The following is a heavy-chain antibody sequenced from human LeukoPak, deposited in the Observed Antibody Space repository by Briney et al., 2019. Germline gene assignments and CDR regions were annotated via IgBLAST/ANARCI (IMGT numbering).Heavy chain of an antibody. CDR2: IYYSGNT. V-gene: IGHV4-39*01. J-gene: IGHJ4*02. CDR1: GVSISSSNSY. CDR3: ARQTGSGLFILP. D-gene: IGHD3/OR15-3a*01. Sequence: SETLSLTCTVTGVSISSSNSYWGWIRQPPGKGLEWIGSIYYSGNTYYNASLKSQVSISIDTSKNQFSRRLTSVTAADTAVYYCARQTGSGLFILPGGQGTLVTVSS.